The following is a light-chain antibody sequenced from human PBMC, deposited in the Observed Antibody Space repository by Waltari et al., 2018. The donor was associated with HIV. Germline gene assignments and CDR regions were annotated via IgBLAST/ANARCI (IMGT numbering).Light chain of an antibody. Sequence: DIQLTQSPSFLSASVGDRVTITCRASQGISSYLAWYQQKPGKAPKLLIYAASTVQSGVPSRFSGSGSGTEFTLTISSLQPEDFATYFCQHLNSYPLTFGGGTKVEIK. J-gene: IGKJ4*01. CDR1: QGISSY. V-gene: IGKV1-9*01. CDR2: AAS. CDR3: QHLNSYPLT.